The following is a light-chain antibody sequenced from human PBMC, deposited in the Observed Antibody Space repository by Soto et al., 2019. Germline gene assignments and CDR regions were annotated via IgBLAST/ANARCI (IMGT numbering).Light chain of an antibody. CDR3: HQTYSAPLT. Sequence: DIQMTQSPFSLPASVGDRVNITCRASQSISNYLNWCQQKPGRAPSLLIHGASSLQGGVPSRFSGSGSGTDFTLTISSLHPEDFTTYYCHQTYSAPLTFDGGNKVEI. CDR1: QSISNY. V-gene: IGKV1-39*01. J-gene: IGKJ4*01. CDR2: GAS.